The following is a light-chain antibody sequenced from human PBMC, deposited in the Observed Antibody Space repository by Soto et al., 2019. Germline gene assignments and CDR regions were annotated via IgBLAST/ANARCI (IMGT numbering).Light chain of an antibody. V-gene: IGKV1-39*01. Sequence: IQLTQSPSSLSASVGDRVTITCQASRGISSYLAWYQQKPGKAPKLLVYSASTLQSGVPSRFSGSGSGTDFTLTISSLQPEDFATYYCQQSYSTLRTFGQGTKVDIK. CDR1: RGISSY. J-gene: IGKJ1*01. CDR2: SAS. CDR3: QQSYSTLRT.